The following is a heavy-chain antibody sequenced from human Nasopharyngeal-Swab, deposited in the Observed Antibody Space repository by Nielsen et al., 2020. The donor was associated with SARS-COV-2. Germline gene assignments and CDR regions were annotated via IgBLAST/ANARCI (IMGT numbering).Heavy chain of an antibody. CDR2: ISSSSSYI. V-gene: IGHV3-21*01. J-gene: IGHJ4*02. Sequence: GGSLRLSCAASGFTFSSYSMNWVRQAPGKGLEWVSSISSSSSYIYYADSVKGRFTISRDNAKNSLYLQMNSLRAEDTAVYYCARDREFGELWGYWGQGTLVTVSS. CDR3: ARDREFGELWGY. D-gene: IGHD3-10*01. CDR1: GFTFSSYS.